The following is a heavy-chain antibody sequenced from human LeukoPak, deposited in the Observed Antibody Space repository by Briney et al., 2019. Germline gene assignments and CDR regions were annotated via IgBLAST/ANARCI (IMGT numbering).Heavy chain of an antibody. D-gene: IGHD6-13*01. CDR1: GFTFSGYG. J-gene: IGHJ4*02. Sequence: GGSLRLSCAASGFTFSGYGMHWVRQAPGKGLEWVAFIRYDGNNKYYADSVKGRFTISRDNSKNTLYLQTNSLRAEDTAVYYCARTYSSSWGIIDYWGQGTLVTVSS. V-gene: IGHV3-30*02. CDR2: IRYDGNNK. CDR3: ARTYSSSWGIIDY.